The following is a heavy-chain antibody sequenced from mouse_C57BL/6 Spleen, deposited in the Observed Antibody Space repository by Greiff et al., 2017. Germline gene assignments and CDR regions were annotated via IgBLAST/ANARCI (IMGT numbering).Heavy chain of an antibody. V-gene: IGHV14-4*01. J-gene: IGHJ3*01. D-gene: IGHD1-1*01. Sequence: VQLQQSGAELVRPGASVKLSCTASGFNIKDDYMHWVKQRPEQGLEWIGWIDPENGDTEYASKFQGKATITADTSSNTAYLQLSSLTSEDTAFYYCTTGDGSSPWFAYWGQGTLVTVSA. CDR3: TTGDGSSPWFAY. CDR2: IDPENGDT. CDR1: GFNIKDDY.